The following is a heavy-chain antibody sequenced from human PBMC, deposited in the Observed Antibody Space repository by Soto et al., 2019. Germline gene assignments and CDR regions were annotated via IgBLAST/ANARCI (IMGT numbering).Heavy chain of an antibody. D-gene: IGHD4-4*01. J-gene: IGHJ4*02. CDR3: VTDRDYSKDY. Sequence: LRLSCAASGFSFSTYWMNWVRQAPGKGLEWVANIKEDGSDKHYVDSVKGRFTISRDNAKNSLFLQMNSLRAEDTAVYYCVTDRDYSKDYWGQGTLVTVPQ. V-gene: IGHV3-7*01. CDR1: GFSFSTYW. CDR2: IKEDGSDK.